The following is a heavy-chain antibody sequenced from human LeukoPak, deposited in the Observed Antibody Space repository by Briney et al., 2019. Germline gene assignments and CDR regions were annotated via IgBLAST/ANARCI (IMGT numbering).Heavy chain of an antibody. D-gene: IGHD5-18*01. CDR3: ARGGYNYGYIY. Sequence: PSQTLSLTCTVSGDSISTGTCYWSWIRQPAGKGLEWIGQIMIGGNTDYNPSLKSRLTISLDTSKNQFSLKLNSMTAADTAVYYCARGGYNYGYIYWGQGTLVTVSS. CDR2: IMIGGNT. J-gene: IGHJ4*02. CDR1: GDSISTGTCY. V-gene: IGHV4-61*09.